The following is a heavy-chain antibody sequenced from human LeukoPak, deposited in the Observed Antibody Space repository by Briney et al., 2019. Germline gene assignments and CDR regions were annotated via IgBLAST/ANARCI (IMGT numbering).Heavy chain of an antibody. V-gene: IGHV4-39*01. CDR1: GGSISSSSYY. J-gene: IGHJ4*02. Sequence: PSETLSLTCTVSGGSISSSSYYWGWIRQPPGKGLERIGSIYYSGSTYYNPSLKSRVTISVDTSKNQFSLKLSSVTAADTAVYYCARLEEEWTGFDYWGQGTLVTVSS. CDR3: ARLEEEWTGFDY. D-gene: IGHD1-14*01. CDR2: IYYSGST.